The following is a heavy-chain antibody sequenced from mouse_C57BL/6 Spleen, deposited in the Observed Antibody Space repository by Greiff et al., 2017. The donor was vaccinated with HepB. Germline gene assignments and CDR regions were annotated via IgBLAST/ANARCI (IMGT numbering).Heavy chain of an antibody. D-gene: IGHD1-1*01. Sequence: VQLQQSGAELVKPGASVKISCKASGYAFSSYWMNWVKQRPGKGLEWIGQIYPGDGDTNYNGKFKGKATLTADKSSSTAYMQLSSLTSEDSAVYLCARWTTVVASRYFDVWGTGTTVTVSS. CDR3: ARWTTVVASRYFDV. CDR2: IYPGDGDT. J-gene: IGHJ1*03. V-gene: IGHV1-80*01. CDR1: GYAFSSYW.